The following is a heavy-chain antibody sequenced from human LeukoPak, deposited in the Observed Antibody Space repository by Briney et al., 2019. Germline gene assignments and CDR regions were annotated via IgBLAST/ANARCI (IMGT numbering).Heavy chain of an antibody. J-gene: IGHJ4*02. D-gene: IGHD3-22*01. CDR2: INSDGSST. V-gene: IGHV3-74*01. CDR1: GFTFSSYW. Sequence: GGSLRLSCAASGFTFSSYWMHWVRQAPGKGLVWVSRINSDGSSTSYADSVKGRFTISRDNSKNTLYLQMNSLRAEDTAVYYCAKARVPEVVVITTPFDYWGQGTLVTVSS. CDR3: AKARVPEVVVITTPFDY.